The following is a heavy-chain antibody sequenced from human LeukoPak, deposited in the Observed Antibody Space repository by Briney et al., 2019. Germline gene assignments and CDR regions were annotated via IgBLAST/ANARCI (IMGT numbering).Heavy chain of an antibody. CDR3: ARDGYCSGGSCYSVHHKGFDY. Sequence: GGSLRLSCAASGFSFSNAWMSWVRQAPGKGLERVSVISYDGSNKYYADSVKGRFTISRDNSKNTLYLQMNSLRAEDTAVYYCARDGYCSGGSCYSVHHKGFDYWGQGTLVTVSS. CDR1: GFSFSNAW. D-gene: IGHD2-15*01. V-gene: IGHV3-30-3*01. J-gene: IGHJ4*02. CDR2: ISYDGSNK.